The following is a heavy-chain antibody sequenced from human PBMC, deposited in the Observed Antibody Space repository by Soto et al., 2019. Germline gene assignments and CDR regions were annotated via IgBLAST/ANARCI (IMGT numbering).Heavy chain of an antibody. D-gene: IGHD4-17*01. Sequence: QVQLVQSGPEVKKPGALVKVSCKASGDISPRYGISWVRQAPGQGLEWLGWINCYNGVTNYAQSLQGRVTLTTDSSTSIAYMEVRSLRFDDTAVYYCEGDHGNYGTFDQWGQGTLVTVSS. CDR1: GDISPRYG. CDR3: EGDHGNYGTFDQ. CDR2: INCYNGVT. J-gene: IGHJ4*02. V-gene: IGHV1-18*01.